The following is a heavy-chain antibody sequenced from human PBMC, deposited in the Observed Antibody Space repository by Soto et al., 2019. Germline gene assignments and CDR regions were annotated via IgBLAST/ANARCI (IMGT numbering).Heavy chain of an antibody. CDR3: AKVRVILVARGYFDL. Sequence: GGSLRLSCAASGFTFTSYAMSWVRQAPGKGLEWVSAITSGGGSTAYYADSVKGRFTIPRDNSNNTVFLQMNSLRAEDTALYYCAKVRVILVARGYFDLWGRGTLVTVSS. CDR2: TSGGGSTA. V-gene: IGHV3-23*01. J-gene: IGHJ2*01. CDR1: GFTFTSYA. D-gene: IGHD3-22*01.